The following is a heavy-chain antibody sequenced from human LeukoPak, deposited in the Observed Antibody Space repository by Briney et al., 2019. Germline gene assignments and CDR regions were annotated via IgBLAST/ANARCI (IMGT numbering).Heavy chain of an antibody. Sequence: ESLRLSCEASGFTFSSYSMHWVRQAPGKGLEHVAAITTEGSTTYYAESVKGRFIISRDNSKNTLFLQMGRLGTDDTAVYHGARDLGRWRLPRYYFRSWGRGILLSVPS. J-gene: IGHJ4*02. CDR1: GFTFSSYS. V-gene: IGHV3-64*02. CDR3: ARDLGRWRLPRYYFRS. CDR2: ITTEGSTT. D-gene: IGHD5-24*01.